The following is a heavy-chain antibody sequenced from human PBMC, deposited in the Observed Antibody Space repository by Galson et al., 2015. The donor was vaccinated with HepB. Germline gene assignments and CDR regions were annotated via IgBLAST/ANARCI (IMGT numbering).Heavy chain of an antibody. CDR1: GGTFSSYA. Sequence: SVKVSCKASGGTFSSYAISWVRQAPGQGLEWMGGIIPIFGIANYAQKFQGRVTITADKSTSTAYMELSSLRSEDTAVYYCARGGFGGGNDYYYYGMDVWGQGTTVTVSS. CDR3: ARGGFGGGNDYYYYGMDV. V-gene: IGHV1-69*10. D-gene: IGHD3-10*01. CDR2: IIPIFGIA. J-gene: IGHJ6*02.